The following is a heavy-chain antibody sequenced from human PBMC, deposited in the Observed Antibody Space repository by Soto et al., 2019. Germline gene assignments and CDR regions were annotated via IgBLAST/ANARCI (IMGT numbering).Heavy chain of an antibody. CDR3: ARSTLDSTKSFES. CDR2: ITPYNGNT. V-gene: IGHV1-45*02. D-gene: IGHD3-9*01. J-gene: IGHJ4*02. CDR1: GYVFTLTY. Sequence: SVKVSCKASGYVFTLTYLHWVRQAPGQALEWIGWITPYNGNTNYARGFRDRVTITREVSQTAFHMKLSGLRSADTAIYYCARSTLDSTKSFESWGQGTSVTVSS.